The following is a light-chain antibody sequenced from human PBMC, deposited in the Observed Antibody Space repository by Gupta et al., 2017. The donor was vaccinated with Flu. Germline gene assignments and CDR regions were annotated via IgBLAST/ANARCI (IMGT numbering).Light chain of an antibody. CDR2: GAS. Sequence: EIVMTQSPATLSVSPGERATLSCRASQSVGSNLAWYQQRRGQRPRLLMSGASIRDPGIPAMFNGSGYGKYLPLTSDIRQSEDFTCYYCHHYDNWPPYTFGHGTNVDIK. CDR3: HHYDNWPPYT. CDR1: QSVGSN. V-gene: IGKV3D-15*03. J-gene: IGKJ3*01.